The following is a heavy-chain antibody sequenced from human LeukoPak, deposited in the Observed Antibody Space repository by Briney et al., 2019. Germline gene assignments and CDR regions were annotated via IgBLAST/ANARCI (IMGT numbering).Heavy chain of an antibody. D-gene: IGHD3-9*01. V-gene: IGHV3-48*01. CDR3: ARVSPTYDILTGYLFGLDY. Sequence: GGSLRLSCAASGFTFSSHWMSWVRQAPGKGLEWVSYISSSSSTIYYADSVKGRFTISRDNAKNSLYLQMNSLRAEDTAVYYCARVSPTYDILTGYLFGLDYWGQGTLVTVSS. CDR1: GFTFSSHW. J-gene: IGHJ4*02. CDR2: ISSSSSTI.